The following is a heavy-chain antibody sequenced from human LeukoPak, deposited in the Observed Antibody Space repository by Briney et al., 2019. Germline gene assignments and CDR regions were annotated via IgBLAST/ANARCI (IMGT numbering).Heavy chain of an antibody. CDR2: INHSGST. CDR1: GGSFSGYY. Sequence: SETLSLTCAVYGGSFSGYYWSWIRQPPGKGLEWIGEINHSGSTNYNPSLKSRVTISVDTSKNQFSLKLSSVTAADTAVYYCARGAGTAFDYWGQGTLVTVSS. V-gene: IGHV4-34*01. CDR3: ARGAGTAFDY. J-gene: IGHJ4*02.